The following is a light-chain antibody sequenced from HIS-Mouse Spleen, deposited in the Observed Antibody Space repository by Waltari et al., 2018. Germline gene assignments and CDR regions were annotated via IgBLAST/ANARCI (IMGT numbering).Light chain of an antibody. CDR2: EGS. V-gene: IGLV2-23*01. Sequence: QSALTQPASVSGSPGQSITISCTGTSSDVGSYNLVSWYQQHPGKAPKLMIYEGSKRPSGVAYRFSGSTSASTASPTISWVQEEEEADYYCCSYDGSSSHGVFGGGTKLTVL. CDR3: CSYDGSSSHGV. J-gene: IGLJ2*01. CDR1: SSDVGSYNL.